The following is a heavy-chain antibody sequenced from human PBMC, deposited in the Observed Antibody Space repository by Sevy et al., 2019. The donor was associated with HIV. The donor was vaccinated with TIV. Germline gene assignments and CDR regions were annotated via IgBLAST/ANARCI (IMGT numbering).Heavy chain of an antibody. V-gene: IGHV4-39*01. Sequence: SETLSLTCSVSDDSISSSNYFWGWIRQPPGKGLEWIGSIYYTATTYYNPSLKSRFTLSVDTSKKQFSLKLSSVTAADTAVYYRARHGSWSFYFDYWGQGILVTVSS. CDR2: IYYTATT. CDR3: ARHGSWSFYFDY. CDR1: DDSISSSNYF. J-gene: IGHJ4*02. D-gene: IGHD6-13*01.